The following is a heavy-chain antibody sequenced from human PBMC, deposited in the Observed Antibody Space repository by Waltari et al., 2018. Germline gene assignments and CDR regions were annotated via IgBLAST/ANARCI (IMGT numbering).Heavy chain of an antibody. V-gene: IGHV4-34*01. J-gene: IGHJ4*02. D-gene: IGHD6-13*01. CDR1: GGSFSGYY. CDR3: ARGRAAAGTFYYFDY. Sequence: QVQLQQWGAGLLKPSETLSLTCAVYGGSFSGYYWIWIRQPPGKGLEWIGEINHSGSTNYNPSLKSRVTISVDTSKNQFSLKLSSVTAADTAVYYCARGRAAAGTFYYFDYWGQGTLVTVSS. CDR2: INHSGST.